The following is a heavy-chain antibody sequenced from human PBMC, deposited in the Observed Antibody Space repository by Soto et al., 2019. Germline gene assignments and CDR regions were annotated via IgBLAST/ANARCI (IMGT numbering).Heavy chain of an antibody. V-gene: IGHV3-30*18. Sequence: GGSLRLSCAASGFTFSSYGMHWVRQAPGKGLEWVAVISYDGSNKYYADSVKGRFTISRDNSKNTLYLQMNSLRAEDTAVYYCAKDHRMGTTGYYYGMDVWGQGTTVTVSS. CDR3: AKDHRMGTTGYYYGMDV. D-gene: IGHD4-17*01. J-gene: IGHJ6*02. CDR1: GFTFSSYG. CDR2: ISYDGSNK.